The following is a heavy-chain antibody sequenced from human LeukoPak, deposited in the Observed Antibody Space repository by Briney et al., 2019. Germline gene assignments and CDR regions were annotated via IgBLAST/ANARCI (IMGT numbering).Heavy chain of an antibody. CDR3: ARDHPYYGSGRQDDAFDI. D-gene: IGHD3-10*01. V-gene: IGHV1-2*02. CDR2: INPNSGGT. Sequence: ASVKVSCKASGYTFTGYYMHWVRQAPGQGLEWIGWINPNSGGTNYAQKFQGRVTMTRDTSISTAYMELSRLRSDDTAVYYCARDHPYYGSGRQDDAFDIWGQGTMVTVSS. CDR1: GYTFTGYY. J-gene: IGHJ3*02.